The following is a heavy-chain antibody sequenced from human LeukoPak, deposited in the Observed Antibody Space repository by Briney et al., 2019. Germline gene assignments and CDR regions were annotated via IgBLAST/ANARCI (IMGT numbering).Heavy chain of an antibody. CDR1: GGSFSGYY. V-gene: IGHV4-34*01. CDR3: ARERQRWLQRGRSYFDY. CDR2: INHSGST. J-gene: IGHJ4*02. D-gene: IGHD5-24*01. Sequence: SETLSLTCAVYGGSFSGYYWSWIRQPPGKGLEWIGEINHSGSTNYNPSLKSRVTISVDTSKNQFSLKLSSVTAADTAVYYCARERQRWLQRGRSYFDYWGQGTLGTVSS.